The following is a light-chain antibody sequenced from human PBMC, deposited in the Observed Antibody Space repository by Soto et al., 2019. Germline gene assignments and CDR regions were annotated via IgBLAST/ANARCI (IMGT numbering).Light chain of an antibody. Sequence: DIQMTQSPSSLSASVGDRVTITCRASQTISNTLNWYQQRPGKPPNLLIYASSTLQSGVPPRFSGGVSGTEFTLTISSLQPEDFATYYCQQTYSTPITFGQGTRLEIK. CDR2: ASS. V-gene: IGKV1-39*01. J-gene: IGKJ5*01. CDR1: QTISNT. CDR3: QQTYSTPIT.